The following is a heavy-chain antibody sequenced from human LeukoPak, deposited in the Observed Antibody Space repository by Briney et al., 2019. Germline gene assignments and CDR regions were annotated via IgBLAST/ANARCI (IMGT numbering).Heavy chain of an antibody. D-gene: IGHD1-1*01. V-gene: IGHV1-18*01. Sequence: GASVKVSCKASGYTFTSYGISWVRQAPGQGLEWMGWISAYNGNTKYAQKFQGRVTMTTVTSTSTAYMELRSLTFDDTAVYYCARAKTLEPSPSNAFDIWGQGTMVIVSS. CDR2: ISAYNGNT. CDR3: ARAKTLEPSPSNAFDI. J-gene: IGHJ3*02. CDR1: GYTFTSYG.